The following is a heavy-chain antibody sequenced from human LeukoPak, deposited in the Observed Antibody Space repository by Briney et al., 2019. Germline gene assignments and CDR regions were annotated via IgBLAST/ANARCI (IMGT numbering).Heavy chain of an antibody. CDR3: ARVFSSQGIDY. V-gene: IGHV4-59*01. CDR2: IYYSGST. J-gene: IGHJ4*02. CDR1: GGSISSYY. Sequence: SETLSLTCTDSGGSISSYYWSWIRQPPGKGLEWIGYIYYSGSTNYNPSLKSRVTISVDTSKNQFSLKLSSVTAADTAVYYCARVFSSQGIDYWGQGTLVTVSS. D-gene: IGHD6-6*01.